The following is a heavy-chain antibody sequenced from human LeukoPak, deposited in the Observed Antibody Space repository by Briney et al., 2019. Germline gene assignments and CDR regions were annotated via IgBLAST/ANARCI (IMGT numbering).Heavy chain of an antibody. CDR2: ISGSGGST. V-gene: IGHV3-23*01. D-gene: IGHD3-22*01. CDR3: AKGSARYYDSSGYPRAI. J-gene: IGHJ3*02. Sequence: GGSLRLSCAASGFTFSSYGMSWVRQAPGKGLEWVSAISGSGGSTYYADSVKDRFTISRDNSKNTLYLQMNSLRAEDTAVYYCAKGSARYYDSSGYPRAIWGQGTMVTVSS. CDR1: GFTFSSYG.